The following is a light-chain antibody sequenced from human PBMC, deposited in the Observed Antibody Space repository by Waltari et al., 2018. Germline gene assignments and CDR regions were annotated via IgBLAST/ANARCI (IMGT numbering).Light chain of an antibody. CDR3: QQLNSHPLT. V-gene: IGKV1-9*01. Sequence: IQLTQSPSSLSASVGDRVTITCRASQGINSYLALYQQKPGKAPKLLIYAASTLQSGVPSRFSGSGSGTDFTLTISSLQPEDFASYYCQQLNSHPLTFGGGTKVEIK. CDR2: AAS. CDR1: QGINSY. J-gene: IGKJ4*01.